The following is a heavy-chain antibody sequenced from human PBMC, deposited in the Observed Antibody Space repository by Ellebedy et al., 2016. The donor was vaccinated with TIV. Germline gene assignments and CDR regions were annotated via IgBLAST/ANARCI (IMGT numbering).Heavy chain of an antibody. J-gene: IGHJ4*02. Sequence: AASVKVSCKASEYTFTSYAMHWVRQAPGQRLEWMGWINAGNGNTKYSQKFQGRVTITRDTSASTAYMELSSLRSEDTAVYYCARDRDGSGSRGFDYWGQGTLVTVSS. V-gene: IGHV1-3*01. D-gene: IGHD3-10*01. CDR1: EYTFTSYA. CDR2: INAGNGNT. CDR3: ARDRDGSGSRGFDY.